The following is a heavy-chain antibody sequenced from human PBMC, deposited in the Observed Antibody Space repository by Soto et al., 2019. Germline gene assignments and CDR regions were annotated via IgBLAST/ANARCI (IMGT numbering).Heavy chain of an antibody. J-gene: IGHJ3*02. V-gene: IGHV1-69*15. D-gene: IGHD1-1*01. CDR1: GGTFGSNA. CDR3: AREGYTFGPGAVRGAFDI. CDR2: IIPIFGTT. Sequence: QVQLVQSETEMRKPGSSVKVSCKASGGTFGSNAISWVRQAPGQGLEWMGNIIPIFGTTKNAQNFQGRVTITADESTNTAYMELSILRSEDTAIYYCAREGYTFGPGAVRGAFDIWGQGTMVTVSS.